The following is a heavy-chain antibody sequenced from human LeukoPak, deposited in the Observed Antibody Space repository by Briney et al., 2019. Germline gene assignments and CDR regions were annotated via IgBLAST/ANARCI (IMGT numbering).Heavy chain of an antibody. D-gene: IGHD5-12*01. V-gene: IGHV3-23*01. J-gene: IGHJ4*02. CDR1: GFTFSSYS. CDR3: AKDDAWLRFGE. CDR2: ISPSGDIT. Sequence: GGSLRLSCAASGFTFSSYSMNWVRQASGKGLEWVSGISPSGDITYYADSVKGRFTISRDNSKNTLYLEVIRLTPEDSAVYYCAKDDAWLRFGEWSQGTLVTVSS.